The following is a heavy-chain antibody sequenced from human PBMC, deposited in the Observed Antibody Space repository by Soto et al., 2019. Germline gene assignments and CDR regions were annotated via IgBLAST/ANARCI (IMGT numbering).Heavy chain of an antibody. J-gene: IGHJ4*02. CDR2: VGSDGMHK. V-gene: IGHV3-30*01. D-gene: IGHD1-26*01. CDR3: ARDVIVDAPDYFHY. CDR1: GFTFTNCA. Sequence: QVQLVESGGGVVQPGRSLRLSCAASGFTFTNCAMHWVRQAPGKGLEWVAVVGSDGMHKYYGDFVKGRFTISRDTSENTVYLQMDRLTSEDTAVYYGARDVIVDAPDYFHYWGRGTLVTVSS.